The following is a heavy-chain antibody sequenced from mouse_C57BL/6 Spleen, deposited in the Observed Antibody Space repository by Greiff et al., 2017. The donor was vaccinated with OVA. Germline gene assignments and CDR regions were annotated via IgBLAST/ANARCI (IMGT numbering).Heavy chain of an antibody. CDR3: AREDYGSSPN. J-gene: IGHJ2*01. V-gene: IGHV3-6*01. CDR1: GYSITSGYY. CDR2: ISYDGSN. D-gene: IGHD1-1*01. Sequence: ESGPGLVKPSQSLSLTCSVTGYSITSGYYWNWIRQFPGNKLEWMGYISYDGSNNYNPSLKNRISITRDTSKNQFFLKLNSVTTEDTATYYCAREDYGSSPNWGQGTTLTVSS.